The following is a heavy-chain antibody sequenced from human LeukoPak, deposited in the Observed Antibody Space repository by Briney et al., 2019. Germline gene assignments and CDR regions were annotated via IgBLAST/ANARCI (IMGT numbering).Heavy chain of an antibody. J-gene: IGHJ5*02. CDR1: GYTFTSYG. CDR2: ISAYNGNT. CDR3: ARGGDVVVHRPSDHWFDP. V-gene: IGHV1-18*01. Sequence: ASVKVSCKASGYTFTSYGISWVRQAPGQGLEWMGWISAYNGNTNYAQKFQGWVTMTRDASISTAYMELSRLRSDDTAVYFCARGGDVVVHRPSDHWFDPWGQGTLVTVSS. D-gene: IGHD3-16*01.